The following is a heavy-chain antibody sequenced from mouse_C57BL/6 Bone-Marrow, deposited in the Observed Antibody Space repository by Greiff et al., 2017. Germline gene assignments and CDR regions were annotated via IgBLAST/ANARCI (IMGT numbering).Heavy chain of an antibody. CDR1: GFTFSDFY. CDR3: ARGDYDGLFDY. V-gene: IGHV7-1*01. Sequence: EVHLVESGGGLVQSGRSLRLSCATSGFTFSDFYMEWVRQAPGKGLEWIAASRNKANDYTTEYSASVKGRFIVSRDTSQSILYLQMNALRAEDTAIYYCARGDYDGLFDYWGQGTTLTVSS. D-gene: IGHD2-4*01. J-gene: IGHJ2*01. CDR2: SRNKANDYTT.